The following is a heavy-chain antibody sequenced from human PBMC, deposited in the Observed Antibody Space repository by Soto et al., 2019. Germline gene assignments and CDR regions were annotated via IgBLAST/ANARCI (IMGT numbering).Heavy chain of an antibody. J-gene: IGHJ4*02. CDR3: VRSFQGLD. CDR2: IYYTGRT. Sequence: QVQLQESGPGLVKPSETLSLTCTVSGGSISGYYWSWIRQPPGKGLEWIGYIYYTGRTNYNPSPKSRVTISLDTSKNQFSLRLTSVTAADTAVYYCVRSFQGLDWGQGTLVTVSS. CDR1: GGSISGYY. D-gene: IGHD4-17*01. V-gene: IGHV4-59*01.